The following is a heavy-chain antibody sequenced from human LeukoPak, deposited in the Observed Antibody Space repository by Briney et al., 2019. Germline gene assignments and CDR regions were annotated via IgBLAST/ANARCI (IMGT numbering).Heavy chain of an antibody. V-gene: IGHV7-4-1*02. Sequence: ASVKVSCKASGYTFTSYAMNWVRQAPGQGLEWMGWINTNTGNQTYAQGCTGRFVFSLDNSVSTAYLQISSLKAEDTGVYYCARETYCSSTSCYYPDYWGQGTLVTVSS. D-gene: IGHD2-2*01. J-gene: IGHJ4*02. CDR2: INTNTGNQ. CDR1: GYTFTSYA. CDR3: ARETYCSSTSCYYPDY.